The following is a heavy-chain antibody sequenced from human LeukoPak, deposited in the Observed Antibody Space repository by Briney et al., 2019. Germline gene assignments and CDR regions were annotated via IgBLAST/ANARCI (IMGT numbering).Heavy chain of an antibody. CDR2: IYYSRST. V-gene: IGHV4-39*07. J-gene: IGHJ6*03. CDR1: GGSISSSSYY. Sequence: SETLSLTCTVSGGSISSSSYYWGWIRQPPGKGLEWIGSIYYSRSTYYNPSLKSRVTISVDTSKNQFSLKLSSVTAADTAVYYCARGVYDFWSGYYPPAEYYYYMDVWGKGTTVTVSS. D-gene: IGHD3-3*01. CDR3: ARGVYDFWSGYYPPAEYYYYMDV.